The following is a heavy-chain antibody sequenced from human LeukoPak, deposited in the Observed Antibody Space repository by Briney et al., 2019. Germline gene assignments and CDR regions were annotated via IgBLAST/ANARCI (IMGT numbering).Heavy chain of an antibody. CDR1: GFTFSYYG. Sequence: GGSLRLSCAASGFTFSYYGMHWVRQDPGKGLEWVAVISYDGSKKYYVDSVKGRFTISRDNSKSTLYLQMNSLRPEDTAVYYCAKVDRIYYGSGSHLDYWGQGTLVTVSS. D-gene: IGHD3-10*01. V-gene: IGHV3-30*19. CDR3: AKVDRIYYGSGSHLDY. J-gene: IGHJ4*02. CDR2: ISYDGSKK.